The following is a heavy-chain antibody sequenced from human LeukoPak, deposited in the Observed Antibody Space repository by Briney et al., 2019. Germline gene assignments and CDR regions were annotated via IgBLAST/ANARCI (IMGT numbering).Heavy chain of an antibody. Sequence: GGSLRLSCAASGFTFSTYGMNWVRQAPGKGLEWVSAVSGSGSTTYYARSVKGRFTVSRDNSKNTLYLQMNSLRVDDTAVYYCAKSLDYGGNRARLDFWGQGTLVTVSS. CDR1: GFTFSTYG. J-gene: IGHJ4*02. D-gene: IGHD4-23*01. CDR3: AKSLDYGGNRARLDF. CDR2: VSGSGSTT. V-gene: IGHV3-23*01.